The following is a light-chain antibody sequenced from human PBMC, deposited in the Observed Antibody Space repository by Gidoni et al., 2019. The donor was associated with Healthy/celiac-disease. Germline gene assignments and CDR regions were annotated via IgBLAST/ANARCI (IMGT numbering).Light chain of an antibody. CDR2: DAS. V-gene: IGKV3-11*01. CDR1: QSVSSY. J-gene: IGKJ5*01. Sequence: DIVLTQSQATRSLSPGERATLSCRASQSVSSYLAWYQQNPGQAHRLLIYDASNRATGIPARFSCIGAGTDFTPTIRSLEPEDFAVYYCHQRSNGPPGITFGQGTRLEIK. CDR3: HQRSNGPPGIT.